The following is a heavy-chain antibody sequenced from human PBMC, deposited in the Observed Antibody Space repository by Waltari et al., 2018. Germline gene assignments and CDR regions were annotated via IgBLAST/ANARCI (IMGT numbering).Heavy chain of an antibody. Sequence: QLQLQESGPGLVKPAETLSLTCTVSGGSISSSNYNWGWIRQPPGQGLEWIGSIYYRGAAKYNPSLKSRVSTSLDTSTNQFSLKLSSVTAADSAVYYCARQVPYGGSWYYGFGMDVWGQGAAVTISS. CDR1: GGSISSSNYN. V-gene: IGHV4-39*01. D-gene: IGHD6-13*01. CDR2: IYYRGAA. CDR3: ARQVPYGGSWYYGFGMDV. J-gene: IGHJ6*02.